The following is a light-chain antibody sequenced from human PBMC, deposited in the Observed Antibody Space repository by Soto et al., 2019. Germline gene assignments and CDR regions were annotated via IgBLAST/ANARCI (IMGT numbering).Light chain of an antibody. V-gene: IGKV3D-20*02. Sequence: EIVLTQSPGTLSLAPGERATLSYGASQSVSSSYLAWYQQKPGQAPRLLIYGASSRATGIPDRFSGSGSGTDFTLTISSLEPEDFAVYHCQQRSNWPSITFGQGTRLEIK. CDR3: QQRSNWPSIT. J-gene: IGKJ5*01. CDR2: GAS. CDR1: QSVSSSY.